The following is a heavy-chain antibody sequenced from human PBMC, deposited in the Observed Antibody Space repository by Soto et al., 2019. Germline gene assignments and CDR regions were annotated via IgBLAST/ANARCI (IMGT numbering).Heavy chain of an antibody. V-gene: IGHV1-8*01. CDR2: MNPYNGNT. CDR1: GYTFNTYD. CDR3: ARRKERSGPHYFDY. D-gene: IGHD6-25*01. J-gene: IGHJ4*02. Sequence: ASVKVSCKASGYTFNTYDIYWMRQATGQGLEWMGWMNPYNGNTGYAQKFQGRVTVTRNTFISTVYMELSGLRPDDTAVYYCARRKERSGPHYFDYWGQGSQVTVSS.